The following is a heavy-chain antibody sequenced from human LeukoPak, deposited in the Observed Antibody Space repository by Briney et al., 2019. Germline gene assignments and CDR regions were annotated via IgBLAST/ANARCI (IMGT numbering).Heavy chain of an antibody. D-gene: IGHD3-22*01. Sequence: SVKVSCKASGGTFSSYAISWVRQAPGQGLEWVGRIIPILGIANYAQKFQGRVTITADKSTSTAYMELSSLRSEDTAVYYCARTPHYDSTGGDYWGQGTLVTVSS. CDR2: IIPILGIA. V-gene: IGHV1-69*04. CDR1: GGTFSSYA. CDR3: ARTPHYDSTGGDY. J-gene: IGHJ4*02.